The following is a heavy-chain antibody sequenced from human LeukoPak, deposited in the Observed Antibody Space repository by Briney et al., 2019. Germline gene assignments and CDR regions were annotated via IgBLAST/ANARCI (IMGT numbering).Heavy chain of an antibody. V-gene: IGHV3-74*01. J-gene: IGHJ6*02. CDR1: GFTFSSYW. CDR3: VREETTVTHFGMDV. Sequence: GGSLRLSCAASGFTFSSYWMHWVRQAPGKGLVWVSHINSDGSTTNYADSVKGRFTISRDNAKNTLYLQVNSLRVEDTAVYYCVREETTVTHFGMDVWGQGTTVTVSS. CDR2: INSDGSTT. D-gene: IGHD4-17*01.